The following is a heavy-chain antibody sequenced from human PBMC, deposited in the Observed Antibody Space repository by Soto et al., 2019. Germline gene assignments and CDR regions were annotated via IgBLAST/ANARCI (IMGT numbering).Heavy chain of an antibody. CDR2: IWNDGSNR. V-gene: IGHV3-33*01. J-gene: IGHJ6*02. D-gene: IGHD6-13*01. CDR3: ARRQIPPPSRGAANARGGMDV. Sequence: QVQLVESGGGVVQPGRSLRLSCAASGLTFNNYGMHWVRQAPGKGLEWLAVIWNDGSNRYYANAVKGRFTISRDNSKNTLYRQMSSMRAEDMAVYYCARRQIPPPSRGAANARGGMDVWGQGTMVTVSS. CDR1: GLTFNNYG.